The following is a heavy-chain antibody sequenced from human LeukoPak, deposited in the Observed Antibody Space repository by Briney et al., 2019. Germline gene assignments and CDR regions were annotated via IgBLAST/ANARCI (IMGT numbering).Heavy chain of an antibody. V-gene: IGHV1-2*02. CDR1: GYTFTGYY. Sequence: ASVKVSCKASGYTFTGYYMHWVRQAPGQGLEWMGWINPNRGGTNYAQKFQGRVTMTRDTSISTAYMELSRLRSDDTAVYYCARVNYYGSGSYYKSLDYYGMDVWGQGTTVTVSS. D-gene: IGHD3-10*01. CDR3: ARVNYYGSGSYYKSLDYYGMDV. CDR2: INPNRGGT. J-gene: IGHJ6*02.